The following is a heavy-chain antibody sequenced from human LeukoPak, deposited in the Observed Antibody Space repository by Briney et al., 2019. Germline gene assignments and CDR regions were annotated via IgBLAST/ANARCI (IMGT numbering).Heavy chain of an antibody. CDR3: ARAEEAFYYYYYMDV. V-gene: IGHV3-74*01. CDR2: INSDGSST. J-gene: IGHJ6*03. Sequence: PGGSLRLSCAASGFTFSSYWMHWVRQAPGKGLVWVSRINSDGSSTSYADSVKGRFTISRDNAKNSLYLQMNSLRAEDTAVYYCARAEEAFYYYYYMDVWGKGTTVTVSS. CDR1: GFTFSSYW.